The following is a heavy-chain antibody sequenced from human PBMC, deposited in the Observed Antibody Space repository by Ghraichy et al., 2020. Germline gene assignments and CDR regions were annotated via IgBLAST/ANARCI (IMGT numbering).Heavy chain of an antibody. V-gene: IGHV3-9*01. Sequence: SLRLSCAASGFSFENFAMHWVRQAPGKGLEWVSGISWSSGNIAYADSVKGRFTISRDNAKNSLYLQMNSLRTEDTALYYCTKPRILEAGVFDTWGLGTLVTVSS. J-gene: IGHJ5*02. D-gene: IGHD3-3*01. CDR1: GFSFENFA. CDR3: TKPRILEAGVFDT. CDR2: ISWSSGNI.